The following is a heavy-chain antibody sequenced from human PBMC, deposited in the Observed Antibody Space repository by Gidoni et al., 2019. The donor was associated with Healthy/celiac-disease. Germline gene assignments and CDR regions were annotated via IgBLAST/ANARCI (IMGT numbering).Heavy chain of an antibody. CDR2: ISYDGSNK. CDR1: VFTFSSYG. J-gene: IGHJ4*02. Sequence: QVQLVASGGGGVQPGRSLRLSCPASVFTFSSYGMHWVRQAPGKGLEWVAVISYDGSNKYYADSVKGRVTISRDNSKNTLYLQMNSLRAEDTAVYYCAKGTTVTSPFDYWGQGTLVTVSS. V-gene: IGHV3-30*18. D-gene: IGHD4-17*01. CDR3: AKGTTVTSPFDY.